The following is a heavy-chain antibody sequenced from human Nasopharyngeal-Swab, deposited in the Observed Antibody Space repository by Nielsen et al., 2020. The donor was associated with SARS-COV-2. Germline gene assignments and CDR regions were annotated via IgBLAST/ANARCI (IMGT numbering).Heavy chain of an antibody. CDR2: IDYSGDS. Sequence: SQTLSLTCSVSGDSISNGGFYWSWVRHHPGKGLQWIGHIDYSGDSYYNPSLKSRVSVSVDTSKNHFSLKVNSVTAADTAIYYCARVFVPYGQLPSQFDYWGQGLLVSVSS. V-gene: IGHV4-31*03. J-gene: IGHJ4*02. CDR1: GDSISNGGFY. D-gene: IGHD2-2*01. CDR3: ARVFVPYGQLPSQFDY.